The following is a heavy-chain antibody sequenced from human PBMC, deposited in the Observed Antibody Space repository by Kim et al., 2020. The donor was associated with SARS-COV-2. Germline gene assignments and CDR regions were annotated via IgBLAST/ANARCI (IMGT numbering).Heavy chain of an antibody. D-gene: IGHD1-1*01. CDR3: ANLEHYYGIDV. Sequence: ASVKVSCKASRYTFTDYNIHGVRQAPGPGLEYMGGNNTKSGGTNYAQKFQGRVTMTRDPSINTAYMDLNRLTSDDTAVYYCANLEHYYGIDVWGQGTTVTVSS. J-gene: IGHJ6*02. CDR1: RYTFTDYN. V-gene: IGHV1-2*02. CDR2: NNTKSGGT.